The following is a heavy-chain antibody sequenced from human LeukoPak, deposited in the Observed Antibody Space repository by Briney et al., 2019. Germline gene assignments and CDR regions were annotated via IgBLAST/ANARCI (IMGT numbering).Heavy chain of an antibody. Sequence: SETLSLTCTVSGYSISSGYYWGWIRQPPGKGLEWIGSIYHSGSTYYNPSLKSRVTISVDTSKNQFSLKLSSVTAADTAVYYCARATAVTTPCDYWGQGTLVTVSS. CDR2: IYHSGST. J-gene: IGHJ4*02. CDR3: ARATAVTTPCDY. V-gene: IGHV4-38-2*02. CDR1: GYSISSGYY. D-gene: IGHD4-17*01.